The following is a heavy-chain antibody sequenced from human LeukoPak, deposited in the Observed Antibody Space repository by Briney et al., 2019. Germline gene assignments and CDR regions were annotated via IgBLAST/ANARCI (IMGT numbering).Heavy chain of an antibody. Sequence: GGSLRLSCSASGFSFSIYSMHWVRQAPGKGLEYVSAISSNGRNTYYADSVKGKFTVSRDNSKNTLYLQMSSLRAEETAVYYRVRVAYSSSWSPPFDYWGQGTLVTVSS. V-gene: IGHV3-64D*06. CDR3: VRVAYSSSWSPPFDY. CDR1: GFSFSIYS. D-gene: IGHD6-13*01. CDR2: ISSNGRNT. J-gene: IGHJ4*02.